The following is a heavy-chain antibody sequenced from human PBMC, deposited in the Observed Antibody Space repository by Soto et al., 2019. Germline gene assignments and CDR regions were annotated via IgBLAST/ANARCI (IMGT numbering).Heavy chain of an antibody. V-gene: IGHV4-39*01. J-gene: IGHJ4*02. D-gene: IGHD3-3*01. Sequence: PSETLSLTCTVSGGSISSSSYYWGWIRQPPGKGLEWIGSIYYSGSTYYNPSLKSRVTISVDTSKNQFSLKLSSVTAADTAVYYCARRLRTGVDFWSGYYSYFDYWGQGTLVTVSS. CDR1: GGSISSSSYY. CDR3: ARRLRTGVDFWSGYYSYFDY. CDR2: IYYSGST.